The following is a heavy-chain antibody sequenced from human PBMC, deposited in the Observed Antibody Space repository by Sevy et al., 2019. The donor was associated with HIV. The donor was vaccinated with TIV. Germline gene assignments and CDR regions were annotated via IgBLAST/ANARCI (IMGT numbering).Heavy chain of an antibody. CDR2: FYPGTSDV. CDR1: GYIFKNYW. D-gene: IGHD3-22*01. J-gene: IGHJ3*01. V-gene: IGHV5-51*01. Sequence: GESLKISCKGSGYIFKNYWIGWVRQVPGKGLEWMGIFYPGTSDVRYSPSFQGHVTISADKSISPAYLQCRSLKDYDTAMYFGAGGVYYYDSSGYSYGFDVWGQGTMVTVSS. CDR3: AGGVYYYDSSGYSYGFDV.